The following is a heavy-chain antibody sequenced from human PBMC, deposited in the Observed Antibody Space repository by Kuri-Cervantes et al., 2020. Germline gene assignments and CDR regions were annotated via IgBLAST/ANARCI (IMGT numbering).Heavy chain of an antibody. Sequence: ASVKVSWKASGYTFTSYDINWVRQATGQGLEWMGWMNPNSGNTGYAQKFQGRVTMTRNTSISTAYMELSSLRSEDTAVYYCARIKILEWPYYYYYMDVWGKGTTVTVSS. J-gene: IGHJ6*03. CDR3: ARIKILEWPYYYYYMDV. CDR1: GYTFTSYD. CDR2: MNPNSGNT. D-gene: IGHD3-3*01. V-gene: IGHV1-8*01.